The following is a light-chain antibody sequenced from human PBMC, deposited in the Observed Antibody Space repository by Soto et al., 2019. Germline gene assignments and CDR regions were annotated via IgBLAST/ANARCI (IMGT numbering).Light chain of an antibody. Sequence: EIVLTQSPATLSASPGERATLSCRASQSISSYLAWYQQKPGQAPRLLIYDASNSATGIPARFSGSGSGTDCTLTISSLEPEDFAVYYCQQRSNWPPGGTFGQGTKLEIK. J-gene: IGKJ2*02. V-gene: IGKV3-11*01. CDR2: DAS. CDR3: QQRSNWPPGGT. CDR1: QSISSY.